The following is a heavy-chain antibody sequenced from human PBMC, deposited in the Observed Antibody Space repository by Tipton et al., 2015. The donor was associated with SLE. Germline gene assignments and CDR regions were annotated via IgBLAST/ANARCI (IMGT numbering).Heavy chain of an antibody. CDR3: AREAVIVVVVAATPPWFDP. V-gene: IGHV3-33*01. J-gene: IGHJ5*02. CDR2: IWYDGSNK. Sequence: ERGEVIWYDGSNKYYADSVKGRFIISRDNSKNTLYLQMNSLRAEDTAVYYCAREAVIVVVVAATPPWFDPWGQGTLVTVSS. D-gene: IGHD2-15*01.